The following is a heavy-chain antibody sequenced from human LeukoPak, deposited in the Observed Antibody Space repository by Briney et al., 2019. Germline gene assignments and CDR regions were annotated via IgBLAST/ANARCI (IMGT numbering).Heavy chain of an antibody. Sequence: SETLSLTCAVYGGSFSGYYRSWIRQPPGKGLEWIGEINHSGSTNYNPSLKSRVTISVDTSKNQFSLKLGSVTAADTAVYYCARVFRRSSSSPNFDYWGQGTLVTVSS. J-gene: IGHJ4*02. V-gene: IGHV4-34*01. CDR3: ARVFRRSSSSPNFDY. CDR2: INHSGST. D-gene: IGHD6-6*01. CDR1: GGSFSGYY.